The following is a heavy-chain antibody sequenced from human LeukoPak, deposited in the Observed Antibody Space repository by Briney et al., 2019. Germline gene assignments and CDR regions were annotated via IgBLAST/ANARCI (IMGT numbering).Heavy chain of an antibody. CDR2: ISAYSGDT. CDR3: ARDGAPEMATIKSGSDY. CDR1: GYRFTNYG. Sequence: ASVKVSCKAAGYRFTNYGFSWVRRAPGQGLEWMGWISAYSGDTNYAQNLQGRVTMTTDTSASTAYMELRSLRSDDTAVYYCARDGAPEMATIKSGSDYWGQGTLVTVSS. J-gene: IGHJ4*02. D-gene: IGHD5-24*01. V-gene: IGHV1-18*01.